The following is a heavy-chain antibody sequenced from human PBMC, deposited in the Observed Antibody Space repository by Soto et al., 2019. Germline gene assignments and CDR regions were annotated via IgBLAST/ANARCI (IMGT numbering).Heavy chain of an antibody. Sequence: QVQLVESGGGVVQPGRSLRLSCAASGFTFSNFGMHWVRQAPGKGLEWVAAILYDGSNTHYADSVKGRFTISRDNSKNTLYLEMNSLRAEDTAVYHCAKSRDGYSFYYFYGMDVWGQGTTVTVSS. CDR3: AKSRDGYSFYYFYGMDV. J-gene: IGHJ6*02. V-gene: IGHV3-30*18. D-gene: IGHD4-4*01. CDR1: GFTFSNFG. CDR2: ILYDGSNT.